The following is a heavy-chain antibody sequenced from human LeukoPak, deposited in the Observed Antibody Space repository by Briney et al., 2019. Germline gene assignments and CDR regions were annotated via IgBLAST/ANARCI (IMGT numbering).Heavy chain of an antibody. CDR2: IFPSSGEI. Sequence: GGSLRLSCAASGFTFSSYEMNWVRQAPGKGLEWVSSIFPSSGEIHYADSVRGRFTISRDNSKSTLSLQMNSLRAEDTAIYYCATYRQVLLPFESWGQGTLVTVSS. CDR3: ATYRQVLLPFES. J-gene: IGHJ4*02. V-gene: IGHV3-23*01. CDR1: GFTFSSYE. D-gene: IGHD2-8*02.